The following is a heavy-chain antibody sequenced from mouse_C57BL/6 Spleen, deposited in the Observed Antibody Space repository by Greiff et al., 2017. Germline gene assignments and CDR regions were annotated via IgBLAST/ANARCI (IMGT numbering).Heavy chain of an antibody. J-gene: IGHJ2*01. D-gene: IGHD1-1*01. CDR3: ARGGGITTVVATESYFDY. CDR1: GYAFSSYW. V-gene: IGHV1-80*01. Sequence: VQLQQSGAELVKPGASVKISCKASGYAFSSYWMNWVKQRPGKGLEWIGQIYPGDGDTNYNGKFKGKATLTADKSSSTAYMQLSSLTSEDSAVDFGARGGGITTVVATESYFDYWGQGTTLTDSS. CDR2: IYPGDGDT.